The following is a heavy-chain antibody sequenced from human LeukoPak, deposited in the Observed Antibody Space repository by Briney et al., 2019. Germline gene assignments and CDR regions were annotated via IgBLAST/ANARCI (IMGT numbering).Heavy chain of an antibody. V-gene: IGHV1-69*06. Sequence: GASVKVSCKASGYTFISYGISWVRQAPGQGLEWMGGIIPIFGTANYAQKFQGRVTITADKSTSTAYMELSSLRSEDTAVYYCARDQGDGYTDYWGQGTLVTVSS. CDR1: GYTFISYG. CDR2: IIPIFGTA. CDR3: ARDQGDGYTDY. J-gene: IGHJ4*02. D-gene: IGHD5-24*01.